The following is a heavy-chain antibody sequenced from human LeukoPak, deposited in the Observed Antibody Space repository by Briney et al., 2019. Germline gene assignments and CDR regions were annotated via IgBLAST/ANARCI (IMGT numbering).Heavy chain of an antibody. CDR3: ARRRLGRAAAFDY. V-gene: IGHV3-21*01. Sequence: GGSLRLSCAASGFTFSSYSMNWVRQAPGKGLEWVSSISGSSSYIYYADSVKGRFTISRDNAKNSLYLQMNSLRAEDTAVYYCARRRLGRAAAFDYWGQGTLVTVSS. J-gene: IGHJ4*02. D-gene: IGHD6-13*01. CDR1: GFTFSSYS. CDR2: ISGSSSYI.